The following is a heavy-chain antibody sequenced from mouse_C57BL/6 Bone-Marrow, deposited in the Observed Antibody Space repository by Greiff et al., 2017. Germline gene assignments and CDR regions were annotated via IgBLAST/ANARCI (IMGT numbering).Heavy chain of an antibody. CDR1: GYTFTSHS. J-gene: IGHJ4*01. V-gene: IGHV1-64*01. CDR2: IHPNCGST. CDR3: ARGITRVVRYAMDY. D-gene: IGHD1-1*01. Sequence: QVQLQQPGAELVKPGASVKLSCKASGYTFTSHSMHWVKPRPGPGLAWIGMIHPNCGSTNYNEKLQSKATLTVDKSSSTAYMQLSSLTSEDSAVYYCARGITRVVRYAMDYWGQGTSVTVSS.